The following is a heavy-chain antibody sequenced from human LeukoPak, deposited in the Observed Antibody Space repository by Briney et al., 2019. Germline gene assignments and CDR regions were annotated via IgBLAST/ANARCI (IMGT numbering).Heavy chain of an antibody. CDR2: IRWNSDNI. CDR1: GFTFDDYA. V-gene: IGHV3-9*01. CDR3: TKEIDRRDGYWFDY. D-gene: IGHD5-24*01. Sequence: PGGSLRLSCVVSGFTFDDYAMHWVRQAPGKGLEWVSGIRWNSDNIGYADSVKGRFIISRDNARNSLYLQMNSLRAEDTALYYCTKEIDRRDGYWFDYWGQGTLVTVSS. J-gene: IGHJ4*02.